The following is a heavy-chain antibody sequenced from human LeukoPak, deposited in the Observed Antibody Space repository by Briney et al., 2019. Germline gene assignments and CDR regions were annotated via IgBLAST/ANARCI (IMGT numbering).Heavy chain of an antibody. CDR1: GFTFSNAW. V-gene: IGHV3-15*01. D-gene: IGHD2-2*02. Sequence: GGSLRLSCAASGFTFSNAWMSWVRQAPGKGLEWVGRIKSKTDGGTTDYAAPVKGRFTISRDDSKNTLYLQMNSLKTEDTAVYYCTIEAGGPAAISYWGQGTLVTVSS. CDR2: IKSKTDGGTT. J-gene: IGHJ4*02. CDR3: TIEAGGPAAISY.